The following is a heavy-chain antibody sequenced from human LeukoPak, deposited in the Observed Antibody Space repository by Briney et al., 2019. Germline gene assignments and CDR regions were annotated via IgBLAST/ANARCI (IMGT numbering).Heavy chain of an antibody. V-gene: IGHV3-11*04. J-gene: IGHJ6*03. D-gene: IGHD1-26*01. Sequence: GSLRLSCAASGFTLTDYYMSWIRQAPGKGLEWVSYISSSGDTIYYADSVKGRFTISRDNTKNSLYLQMNSLGPEDTAVYYCARDPYSGNYGNYYYYYMDVWGKGTTVTISS. CDR1: GFTLTDYY. CDR2: ISSSGDTI. CDR3: ARDPYSGNYGNYYYYYMDV.